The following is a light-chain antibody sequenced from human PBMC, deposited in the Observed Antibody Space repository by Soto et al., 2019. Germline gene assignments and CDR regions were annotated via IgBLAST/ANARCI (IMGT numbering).Light chain of an antibody. CDR1: SSNIGSNY. CDR2: RNN. J-gene: IGLJ1*01. CDR3: AAWDDSLSGYV. Sequence: SVLTQPPSASGTPGQRVTISCSGSSSNIGSNYVYWYQQLPGTAPKLLIYRNNQRPSGVPDRFSGSKSGTSASLAISRLRSEDEADYYCAAWDDSLSGYVFGTGTKVTVL. V-gene: IGLV1-47*01.